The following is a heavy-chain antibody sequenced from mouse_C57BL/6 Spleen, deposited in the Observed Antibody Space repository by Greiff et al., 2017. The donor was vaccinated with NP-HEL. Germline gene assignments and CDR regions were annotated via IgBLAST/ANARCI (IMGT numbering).Heavy chain of an antibody. CDR2: INPSNGGT. CDR3: ARKGVGYYYAMDY. CDR1: GYTFTSYW. J-gene: IGHJ4*01. V-gene: IGHV1-53*01. D-gene: IGHD2-2*01. Sequence: QVQLQQPGTELVKPGASVKLSCKASGYTFTSYWMHWVKQRPGQGLEWIGNINPSNGGTNYNEKFKSKATLTVDKSSSTAYMQLSSLTSEDSAVFYCARKGVGYYYAMDYWGQGTSVTVSS.